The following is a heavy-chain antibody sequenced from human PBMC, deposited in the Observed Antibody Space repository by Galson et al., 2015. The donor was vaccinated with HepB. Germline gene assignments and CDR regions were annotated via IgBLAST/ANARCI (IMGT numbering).Heavy chain of an antibody. J-gene: IGHJ4*02. CDR3: ARWFGQQLGWFEY. V-gene: IGHV3-33*01. D-gene: IGHD6-13*01. Sequence: SLRLSCAASGFTFSSYGMHWVRQAPGKGLEWVAVIWYDGSNKYYADSVKGRFTISRDNSKNTLYLQMNSLRAEDTAVYYCARWFGQQLGWFEYWGQGTLVTVSS. CDR1: GFTFSSYG. CDR2: IWYDGSNK.